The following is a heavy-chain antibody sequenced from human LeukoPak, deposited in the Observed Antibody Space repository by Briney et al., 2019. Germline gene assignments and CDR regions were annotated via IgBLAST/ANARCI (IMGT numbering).Heavy chain of an antibody. Sequence: GGSLRLSCAASGFTFSSYEMNWVRQAPGKGLEWVSYISSSGSTIYYADSVKGRFTISRDNAKNSLYLQMNSLRAEDTAVYYCARERGDFYYFDYWGQGTLVTVSS. CDR3: ARERGDFYYFDY. CDR2: ISSSGSTI. CDR1: GFTFSSYE. D-gene: IGHD4-17*01. V-gene: IGHV3-48*03. J-gene: IGHJ4*02.